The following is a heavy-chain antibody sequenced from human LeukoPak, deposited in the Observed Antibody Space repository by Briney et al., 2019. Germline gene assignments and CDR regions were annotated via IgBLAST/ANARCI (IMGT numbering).Heavy chain of an antibody. CDR1: GFNFSDYY. V-gene: IGHV3-11*04. Sequence: PGGSLRLSCAASGFNFSDYYMNWIRQAPGKGLEWVSYISNSGSSIYYADSVKGRFTISRDNVKNSLYLQMNSLRADDTAVYYCVSGGSSYYFDYWGQGTLVTVSS. CDR3: VSGGSSYYFDY. D-gene: IGHD1-26*01. J-gene: IGHJ4*02. CDR2: ISNSGSSI.